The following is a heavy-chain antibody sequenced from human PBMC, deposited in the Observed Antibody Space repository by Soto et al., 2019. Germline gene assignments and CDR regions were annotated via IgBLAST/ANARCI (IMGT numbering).Heavy chain of an antibody. D-gene: IGHD4-17*01. CDR1: GYTFTSYG. J-gene: IGHJ5*02. CDR3: AREGMTTVTTFGWFDP. Sequence: VASVKVSCKASGYTFTSYGISWVRQAPGQGLEWMGWISAYNGNTNYAQKLQGRVTMTTDTSTSTAYMELRSLRSDDTAVYYCAREGMTTVTTFGWFDPWGQGTLVTVSS. V-gene: IGHV1-18*01. CDR2: ISAYNGNT.